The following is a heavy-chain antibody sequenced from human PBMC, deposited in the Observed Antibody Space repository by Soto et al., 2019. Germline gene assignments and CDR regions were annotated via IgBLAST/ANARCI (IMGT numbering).Heavy chain of an antibody. CDR3: ANLLVQVWY. V-gene: IGHV3-30*18. CDR1: GFTFSSYG. D-gene: IGHD3-10*01. Sequence: QVQLVESGGGVVQPGRSLRLSCAASGFTFSSYGMHWVRQAPGKGLEWVAVISYDGSNKYYADSVKGRFTISRDNSKNTLYLQMNSLRAEYTAVYYCANLLVQVWYWGQGTLVTVSS. J-gene: IGHJ4*02. CDR2: ISYDGSNK.